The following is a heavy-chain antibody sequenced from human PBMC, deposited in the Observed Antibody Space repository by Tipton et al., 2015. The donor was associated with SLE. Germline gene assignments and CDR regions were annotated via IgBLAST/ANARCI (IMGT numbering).Heavy chain of an antibody. D-gene: IGHD4-11*01. V-gene: IGHV4-38-2*02. J-gene: IGHJ4*02. CDR1: TYSISNGHY. CDR2: VYHTGNT. CDR3: ASDNYVFDY. Sequence: TLSLTCSVSTYSISNGHYWAWVRQPPGKGLEWIVTVYHTGNTYYNPSLKSRVTISVDRSENQFSLKLSSVTAADTAVYYCASDNYVFDYWGQGTLVTVSS.